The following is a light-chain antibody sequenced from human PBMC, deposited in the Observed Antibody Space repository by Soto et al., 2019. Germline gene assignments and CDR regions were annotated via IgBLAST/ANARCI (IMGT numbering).Light chain of an antibody. CDR2: DAS. Sequence: TLSLSPGERATLSCRASQSFSGYLAWYQQTPGQAPRLLIYDASKRATGIPARFSGWGSGTDFTLTISSLEPEDFAVYYCQQRSNWPPVITFGQGTRLEIK. CDR3: QQRSNWPPVIT. V-gene: IGKV3-11*01. J-gene: IGKJ5*01. CDR1: QSFSGY.